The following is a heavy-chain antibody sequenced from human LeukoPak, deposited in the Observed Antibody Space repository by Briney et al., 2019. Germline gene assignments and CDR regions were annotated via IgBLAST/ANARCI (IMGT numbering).Heavy chain of an antibody. V-gene: IGHV3-15*01. J-gene: IGHJ4*02. Sequence: GGSLRLSCAASGFGFSNAWLSWVRQLPGKGLEWLGRIKNGGTTDYAAPVKGRFTISRDDSKATLYLQMSSLKTKDTAIYYCTTVTHFYLGGQGIPVTVSS. D-gene: IGHD2-15*01. CDR2: IKNGGTT. CDR1: GFGFSNAW. CDR3: TTVTHFYL.